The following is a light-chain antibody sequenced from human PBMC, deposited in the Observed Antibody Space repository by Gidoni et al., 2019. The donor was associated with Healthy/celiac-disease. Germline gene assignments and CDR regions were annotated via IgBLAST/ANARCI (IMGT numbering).Light chain of an antibody. Sequence: QSALTQPASVSGFPGQSITISCTGTSSDVGGYNYVSWYQQHPGKAPKLMIYEVSNRPSGVSNRFSGSKSGNTASLTISGLQAEDEADYYCSSYTSSSTPLYVFGTGTKVTVL. CDR1: SSDVGGYNY. V-gene: IGLV2-14*01. J-gene: IGLJ1*01. CDR2: EVS. CDR3: SSYTSSSTPLYV.